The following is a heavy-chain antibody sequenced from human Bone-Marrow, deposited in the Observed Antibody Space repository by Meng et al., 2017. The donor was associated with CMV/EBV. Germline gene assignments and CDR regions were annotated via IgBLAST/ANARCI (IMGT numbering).Heavy chain of an antibody. Sequence: GESLKISCVGSGFTFSNYWMTWVRQPPGKGLEWVANIKRDGSGKYYVDSVKGRYAISRDNAKNSLYLQMNSLRADDTAVYYCARSLFDSNDPFDYWGQGTVVTVSS. J-gene: IGHJ4*02. CDR1: GFTFSNYW. D-gene: IGHD3-22*01. V-gene: IGHV3-7*01. CDR3: ARSLFDSNDPFDY. CDR2: IKRDGSGK.